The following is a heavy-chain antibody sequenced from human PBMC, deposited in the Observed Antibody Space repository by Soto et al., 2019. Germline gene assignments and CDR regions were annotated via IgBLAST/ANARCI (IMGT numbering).Heavy chain of an antibody. D-gene: IGHD2-2*01. CDR3: VRYCSTTLCNGVATRTFDY. CDR1: RFTFSTYE. Sequence: PGGSLRLSCAASRFTFSTYEMNWVRQAPGKGLEWVSYISTSGSTVYYADSVKGRFTISRDNTRNSLYLQMNSLSDEDTALYYCVRYCSTTLCNGVATRTFDYWGQGTLVTVSS. CDR2: ISTSGSTV. J-gene: IGHJ4*02. V-gene: IGHV3-48*03.